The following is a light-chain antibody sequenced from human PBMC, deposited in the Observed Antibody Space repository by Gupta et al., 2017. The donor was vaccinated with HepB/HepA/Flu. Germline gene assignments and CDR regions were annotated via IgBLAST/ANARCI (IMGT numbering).Light chain of an antibody. J-gene: IGKJ4*01. CDR1: QSVSSS. Sequence: EIVFTQSPATLSLSPGERATLSCRASQSVSSSLAWYQQKPGRAPTLLLYDAFYRPTAIPAKFSGSRSATAFTLTIISLVPADYAVYYCQLRSTWGPTFGGGTKVEIK. CDR2: DAF. CDR3: QLRSTWGPT. V-gene: IGKV3-11*01.